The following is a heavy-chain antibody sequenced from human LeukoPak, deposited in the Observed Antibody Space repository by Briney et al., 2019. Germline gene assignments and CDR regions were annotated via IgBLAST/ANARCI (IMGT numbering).Heavy chain of an antibody. D-gene: IGHD3-16*01. CDR2: INPNSGGT. Sequence: ASVKVSCKASGYTFTGYYMHWVRQAPGQGLEWMGWINPNSGGTNYEQKFQGRVTMTRDTSISTAYMELSRLRSDDTAVYYCARVRYRLAETYIDYWGQGTLVTVSS. J-gene: IGHJ4*02. CDR3: ARVRYRLAETYIDY. V-gene: IGHV1-2*02. CDR1: GYTFTGYY.